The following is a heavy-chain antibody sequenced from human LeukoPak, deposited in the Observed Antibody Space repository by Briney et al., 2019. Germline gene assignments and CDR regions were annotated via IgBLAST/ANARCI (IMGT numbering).Heavy chain of an antibody. CDR3: AKRGVVIRVILVGFHKEAYYFDS. Sequence: GGSLRLSCAVSGITLSNYGMSWVRQAPGRGLEWVAGISDSGGSTKYADSVKGRFIISRDNPKNTLYLQMNSLRVEDTAVYFCAKRGVVIRVILVGFHKEAYYFDSWGQGALVTVSS. D-gene: IGHD3-22*01. V-gene: IGHV3-23*01. J-gene: IGHJ4*02. CDR1: GITLSNYG. CDR2: ISDSGGST.